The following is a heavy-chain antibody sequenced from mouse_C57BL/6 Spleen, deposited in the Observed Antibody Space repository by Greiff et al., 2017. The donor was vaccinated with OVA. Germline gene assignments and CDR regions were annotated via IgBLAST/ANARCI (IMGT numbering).Heavy chain of an antibody. D-gene: IGHD1-1*01. CDR1: GYTFTSYW. J-gene: IGHJ2*01. CDR3: ARWDYYGSNVFDY. V-gene: IGHV1-55*01. Sequence: QVQLQQPGAELVQPGASVKMSCKASGYTFTSYWLTWVKQRPGQGLEWIGDLYHGSGRTNYNEKFKSKATLTVDTSSSTAYMQLSRLTSEDSAVYYCARWDYYGSNVFDYWGQGTTLTVSS. CDR2: LYHGSGRT.